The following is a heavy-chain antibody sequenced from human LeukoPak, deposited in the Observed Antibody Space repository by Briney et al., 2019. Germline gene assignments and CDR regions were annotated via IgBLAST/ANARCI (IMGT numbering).Heavy chain of an antibody. CDR1: GYTFTTYG. Sequence: ASVKVSCKASGYTFTTYGLSWVRQAPGQGLEWLGWISTYDNNVKYSQSLQGRLTMTIDTSTSTAYMELGSLTSDDTAVYYCARETYSNILTGTDYWGPGTLVTVSS. CDR2: ISTYDNNV. V-gene: IGHV1-18*01. J-gene: IGHJ4*02. D-gene: IGHD3-9*01. CDR3: ARETYSNILTGTDY.